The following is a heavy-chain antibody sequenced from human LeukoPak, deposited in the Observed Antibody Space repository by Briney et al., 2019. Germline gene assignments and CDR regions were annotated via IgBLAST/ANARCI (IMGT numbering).Heavy chain of an antibody. D-gene: IGHD2/OR15-2a*01. V-gene: IGHV3-23*01. CDR3: GNDAGGTAFFGY. CDR1: GFTFSTYA. Sequence: GGSLRLSCAASGFTFSTYAMSWVRQAPGKGLEWVATISDSGAATHYADSVMGRFTISRDNLRNTLYLLMNILRPQDAAVYYCGNDAGGTAFFGYWGQGTLVTVSS. J-gene: IGHJ4*02. CDR2: ISDSGAAT.